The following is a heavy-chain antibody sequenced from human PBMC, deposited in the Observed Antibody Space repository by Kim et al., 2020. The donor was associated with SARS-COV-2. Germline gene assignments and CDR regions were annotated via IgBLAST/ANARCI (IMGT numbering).Heavy chain of an antibody. D-gene: IGHD4-17*01. V-gene: IGHV3-53*01. CDR3: ARVRHDYGDYVFDY. J-gene: IGHJ4*02. Sequence: AEPVKGRFTIPRENAKKRLYLQMNSRRAEDTAVYYCARVRHDYGDYVFDYWGQGTLVTVSS.